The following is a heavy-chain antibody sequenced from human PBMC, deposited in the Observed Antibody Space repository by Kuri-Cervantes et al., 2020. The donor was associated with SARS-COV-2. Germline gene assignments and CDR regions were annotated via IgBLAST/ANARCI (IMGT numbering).Heavy chain of an antibody. V-gene: IGHV3-33*01. CDR2: IWYDGINK. J-gene: IGHJ5*02. D-gene: IGHD1-26*01. CDR1: GFTFSSYG. CDR3: ARDVRYSGSYQCTS. Sequence: GESLKISCAASGFTFSSYGMRWVRQAPGKGLEWVALIWYDGINKYYADSVKGRFTISRDNSKNTLYLQMNSLRAEDTAVYYCARDVRYSGSYQCTSWGQGTVVTVSS.